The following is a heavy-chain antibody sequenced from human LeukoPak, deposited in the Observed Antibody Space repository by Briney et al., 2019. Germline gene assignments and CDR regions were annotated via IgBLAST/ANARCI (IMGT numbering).Heavy chain of an antibody. D-gene: IGHD1-7*01. CDR2: IYTSGST. Sequence: SQTLSLTCTVSGGSISSGSYYWSWIRQPAGKGLEWIGRIYTSGSTNYNPSLKSRVTISVDTSKNQFSLKLSSVTAADTAVYYCARVIPLELNAFDIWGQGTMVAVSS. V-gene: IGHV4-61*02. J-gene: IGHJ3*02. CDR1: GGSISSGSYY. CDR3: ARVIPLELNAFDI.